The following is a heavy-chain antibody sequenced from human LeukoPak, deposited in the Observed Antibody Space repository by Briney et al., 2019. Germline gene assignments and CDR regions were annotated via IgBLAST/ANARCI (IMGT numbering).Heavy chain of an antibody. Sequence: GGSLRLSCAASGFTFSSHCLSWVRQAPGKGLEWVATVTQDGSQTHYVDSVKGRFTISRDNAKDSLYLHMNSLRAEDTAVYFCGRGPRGVVASPTGANFRNYGLEVWGQGTRVNVSS. V-gene: IGHV3-7*05. CDR2: VTQDGSQT. D-gene: IGHD2-2*01. CDR3: GRGPRGVVASPTGANFRNYGLEV. CDR1: GFTFSSHC. J-gene: IGHJ6*02.